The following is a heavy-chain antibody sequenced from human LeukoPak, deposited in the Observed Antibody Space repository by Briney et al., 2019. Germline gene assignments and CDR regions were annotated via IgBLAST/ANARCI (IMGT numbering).Heavy chain of an antibody. CDR3: ARHFYSSIWSYYYYMDV. Sequence: SETLSLTCAVYGGSFSGYYWSWIRQPPGKGLEWIGYIYYSGSTNYNPSLKSRVTISVDTSKNQFSLKLSSVTAADTAVYYCARHFYSSIWSYYYYMDVWGNGTTVTVSS. CDR2: IYYSGST. V-gene: IGHV4-59*08. D-gene: IGHD6-13*01. J-gene: IGHJ6*03. CDR1: GGSFSGYY.